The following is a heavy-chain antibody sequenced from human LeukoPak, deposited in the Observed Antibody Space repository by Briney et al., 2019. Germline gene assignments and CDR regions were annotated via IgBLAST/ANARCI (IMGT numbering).Heavy chain of an antibody. D-gene: IGHD4-17*01. CDR1: GFIFSSYE. CDR2: ISSSDSTI. J-gene: IGHJ4*02. Sequence: GGSLRLSCAASGFIFSSYEMNWVRQAPGKGLEGVSYISSSDSTIPYADSVRGQFTISRDNAENSLYLQMNSLRAEDTAVYYCARDNDYGDPDYWGQGTLVTVSS. CDR3: ARDNDYGDPDY. V-gene: IGHV3-48*03.